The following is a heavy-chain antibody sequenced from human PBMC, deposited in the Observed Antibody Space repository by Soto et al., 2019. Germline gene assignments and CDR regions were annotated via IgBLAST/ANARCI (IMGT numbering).Heavy chain of an antibody. CDR3: ARRWGRTFDY. CDR1: GGSISSYY. J-gene: IGHJ4*02. D-gene: IGHD7-27*01. Sequence: SETLSLTCTVSGGSISSYYWSWIRQPLGKGLEWNGYIYYSGSTNYNPSLKSRVTISVDTSKNQFSLKLSSVTAADTAVYYCARRWGRTFDYWGQGTLVTVSS. CDR2: IYYSGST. V-gene: IGHV4-59*08.